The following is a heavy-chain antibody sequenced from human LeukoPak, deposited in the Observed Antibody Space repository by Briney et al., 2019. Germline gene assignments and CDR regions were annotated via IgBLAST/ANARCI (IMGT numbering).Heavy chain of an antibody. Sequence: GGSLRLSCAASVFTFSSYSMHWVRQAPGKGLEWVAVISYDGSKKFYADSVKGRFTISRDNSKNTLYLQMNSLRPEDTAVYYCARWYYDSSGYYSPYFDYWGQGTLVTVSS. CDR1: VFTFSSYS. J-gene: IGHJ4*02. CDR2: ISYDGSKK. V-gene: IGHV3-30-3*01. CDR3: ARWYYDSSGYYSPYFDY. D-gene: IGHD3-22*01.